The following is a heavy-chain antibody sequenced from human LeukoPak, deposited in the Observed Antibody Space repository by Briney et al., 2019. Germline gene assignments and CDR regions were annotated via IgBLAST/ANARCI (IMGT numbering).Heavy chain of an antibody. J-gene: IGHJ4*02. V-gene: IGHV3-23*01. CDR3: AKQDIRSSAWYD. D-gene: IGHD6-19*01. CDR1: GFTFSSYA. Sequence: PGGSLRLSCAASGFTFSSYAMSWVRHAPGQGLEWVSAISDSGGNTYYADSVKGRFTISRDNSKNTLYLQMNSLRAEDTAVYYCAKQDIRSSAWYDWGQGTLVTVSS. CDR2: ISDSGGNT.